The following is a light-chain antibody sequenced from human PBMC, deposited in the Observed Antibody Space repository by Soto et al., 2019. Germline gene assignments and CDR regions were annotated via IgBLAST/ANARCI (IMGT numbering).Light chain of an antibody. J-gene: IGLJ3*02. CDR1: SSDVGGYDL. Sequence: QSALTQPASVSGSPGQSITISCTGTSSDVGGYDLVSWYQQHPGKAPKLMIYEDSARPSGISNRFSGSKSGDTASLTISRLQAEDEAHYYCCSYAGSSTFVFGGGTNLTVL. CDR2: EDS. CDR3: CSYAGSSTFV. V-gene: IGLV2-23*02.